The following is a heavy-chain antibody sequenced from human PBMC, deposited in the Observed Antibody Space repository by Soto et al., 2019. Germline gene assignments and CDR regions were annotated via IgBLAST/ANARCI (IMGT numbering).Heavy chain of an antibody. J-gene: IGHJ6*02. CDR1: GFTFTGYS. CDR2: INAGNGNT. CDR3: ARDDFWSGYGRKIPYGMDV. Sequence: GASVKVSSKASGFTFTGYSMHWVRHDPGQRLEWMGWINAGNGNTNYAQKLQGRVTMTTDTSTSTAYMELRSLRSDDTAVYYCARDDFWSGYGRKIPYGMDVWGQGTTVTVSS. V-gene: IGHV1-3*01. D-gene: IGHD3-3*01.